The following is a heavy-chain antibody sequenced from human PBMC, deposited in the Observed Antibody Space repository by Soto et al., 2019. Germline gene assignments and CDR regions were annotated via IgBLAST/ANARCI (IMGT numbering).Heavy chain of an antibody. CDR3: ARRPSRVDTAMVYFDY. V-gene: IGHV4-30-4*01. CDR2: VHYSGSV. J-gene: IGHJ4*02. Sequence: SETLSLTCTVSGGSISFDHYHWTWIRQPPGKGLEWIGYVHYSGSVYYNPSLKSRVTISVDTSKNQFSLKLSSVTAADTAVYYCARRPSRVDTAMVYFDYWGQGTLVTVSS. D-gene: IGHD5-18*01. CDR1: GGSISFDHYH.